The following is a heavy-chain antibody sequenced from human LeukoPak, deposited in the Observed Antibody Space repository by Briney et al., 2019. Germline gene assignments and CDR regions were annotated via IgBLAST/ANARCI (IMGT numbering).Heavy chain of an antibody. CDR2: GNPDSGDT. CDR1: GYTFPNYD. V-gene: IGHV1-8*01. CDR3: TRDLAY. J-gene: IGHJ4*02. Sequence: ASVKVSCKTSGYTFPNYDIHWVRQAAGQGLAWMGWGNPDSGDTGFAQKFQGRVTITTNTSARVAYMEMTSLTSEDTAVYYCTRDLAYWGPGTLVTVSS.